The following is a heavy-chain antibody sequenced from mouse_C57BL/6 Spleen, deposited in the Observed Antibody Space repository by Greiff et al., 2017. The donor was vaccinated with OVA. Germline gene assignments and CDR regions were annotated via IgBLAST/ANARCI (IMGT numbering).Heavy chain of an antibody. CDR1: GYAFSSSW. J-gene: IGHJ4*01. D-gene: IGHD1-1*01. CDR3: ARERFTRVVGEMDY. CDR2: IYPGDGDT. V-gene: IGHV1-82*01. Sequence: QVQLQQSGPELVKPGASVKISCKASGYAFSSSWMNWVKQRPGKGLEWIGRIYPGDGDTNYNGKFKGKATLTADKSSSTAYMQLSRLTSEYSAVYFYARERFTRVVGEMDYWGQGTSVTVSS.